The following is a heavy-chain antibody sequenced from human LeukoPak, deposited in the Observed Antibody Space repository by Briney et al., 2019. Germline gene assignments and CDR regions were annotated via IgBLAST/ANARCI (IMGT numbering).Heavy chain of an antibody. CDR2: TSGSGGNT. J-gene: IGHJ4*02. CDR3: AKECGGYDFDY. Sequence: GGSLRLSCAASGFTLRSYDMSWVRQAPGKGLEWVAATSGSGGNTYYADSVKGRFTISRDNSKNTLYLQMNTRRAEDTAVYYCAKECGGYDFDYWGQGTLVTVSS. V-gene: IGHV3-23*01. D-gene: IGHD5-12*01. CDR1: GFTLRSYD.